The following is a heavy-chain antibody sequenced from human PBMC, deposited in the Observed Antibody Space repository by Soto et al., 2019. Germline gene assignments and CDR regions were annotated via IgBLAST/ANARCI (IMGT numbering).Heavy chain of an antibody. CDR3: ARDDDSSGYNAGY. Sequence: GGSLRLSCAASGFTFSSYWLHWLRQVPGKGLLCITRNHREGYSTISAESVECQFTIYRDTAKNKLYQKTHSLRVEDTALHYCARDDDSSGYNAGYWGQGTLVT. J-gene: IGHJ4*02. CDR2: NHREGYST. CDR1: GFTFSSYW. D-gene: IGHD3-22*01. V-gene: IGHV3-74*01.